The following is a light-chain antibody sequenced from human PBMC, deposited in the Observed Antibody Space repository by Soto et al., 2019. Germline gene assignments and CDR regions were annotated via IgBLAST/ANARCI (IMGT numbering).Light chain of an antibody. V-gene: IGKV3-15*01. Sequence: IVMTQSPATLSVSLGERATLSCRASQSVSSNLAWYQQKPGQAPRLLIYGASTRATGIPARFSGSGSGTEFTLTISSLQSEDFAVYYCQQYNNWPLLTFGGGTKV. CDR2: GAS. J-gene: IGKJ4*01. CDR3: QQYNNWPLLT. CDR1: QSVSSN.